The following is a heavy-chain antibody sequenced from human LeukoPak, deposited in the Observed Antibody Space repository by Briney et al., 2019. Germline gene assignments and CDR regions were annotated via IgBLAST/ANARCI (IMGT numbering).Heavy chain of an antibody. CDR3: ARLEAYDILTGATEPHFDY. CDR1: GFTFSSYW. CDR2: IKQDGSEK. V-gene: IGHV3-7*01. J-gene: IGHJ4*02. D-gene: IGHD3-9*01. Sequence: PGGSLRLSCAASGFTFSSYWMSWVRQAPGKGLEWVANIKQDGSEKYYVDSVKGRFTISRDNAKNSLYLQMNSLRAEDTAVYYCARLEAYDILTGATEPHFDYWGQGTLVTVSS.